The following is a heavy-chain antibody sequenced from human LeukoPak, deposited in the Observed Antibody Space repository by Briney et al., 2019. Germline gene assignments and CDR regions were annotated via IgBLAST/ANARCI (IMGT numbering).Heavy chain of an antibody. J-gene: IGHJ6*03. V-gene: IGHV3-21*01. CDR2: ISSSSSYI. D-gene: IGHD2-2*02. CDR3: ARDLSHCSSTSCYKEIGYYYYMDV. Sequence: GGSLRLSCAASGFTFSSYAMTWVRQAPGKGLEWVSSISSSSSYIYYADSVKGRFTISRNNAKNSLYLQMNSLRAEDTAVYYCARDLSHCSSTSCYKEIGYYYYMDVWGKGTTVTVSS. CDR1: GFTFSSYA.